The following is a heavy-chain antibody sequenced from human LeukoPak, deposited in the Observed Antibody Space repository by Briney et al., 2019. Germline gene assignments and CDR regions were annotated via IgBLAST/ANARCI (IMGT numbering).Heavy chain of an antibody. D-gene: IGHD3-9*01. J-gene: IGHJ6*02. Sequence: PGRSLKLSCAASGFTFSSYGMHWVRQAPGKGLEWVAVISYDGSNKYYADSVKGRFTNSRDNSKNTLYLQITSLRAEDTAVYYCARDDPSAILAGYSGKLWAGFTDVWGQGTTVTVSS. CDR1: GFTFSSYG. CDR2: ISYDGSNK. CDR3: ARDDPSAILAGYSGKLWAGFTDV. V-gene: IGHV3-30*03.